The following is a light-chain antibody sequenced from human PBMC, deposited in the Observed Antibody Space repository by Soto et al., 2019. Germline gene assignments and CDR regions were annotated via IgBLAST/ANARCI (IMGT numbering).Light chain of an antibody. CDR2: GAS. Sequence: EIVLTQSPGTLSLSPGQRATLSCRASQSLSSSFLAWYQQKPGQAPRLLIYGASSRAAGVPDRFSGSWSGTDFTLTISRLEPEDFAVYYCQQYGSSGTFGQGTKVEIK. V-gene: IGKV3-20*01. CDR3: QQYGSSGT. J-gene: IGKJ1*01. CDR1: QSLSSSF.